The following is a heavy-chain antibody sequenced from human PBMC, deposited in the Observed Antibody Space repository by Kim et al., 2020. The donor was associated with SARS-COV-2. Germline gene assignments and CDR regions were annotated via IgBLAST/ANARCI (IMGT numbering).Heavy chain of an antibody. V-gene: IGHV3-9*01. Sequence: ADSVNGRFTISRDDAKNSLYRQMNSLRAEDTALYYCAKDRFDDSSGIDYWGQGTLVTVSS. CDR3: AKDRFDDSSGIDY. D-gene: IGHD3-22*01. J-gene: IGHJ4*02.